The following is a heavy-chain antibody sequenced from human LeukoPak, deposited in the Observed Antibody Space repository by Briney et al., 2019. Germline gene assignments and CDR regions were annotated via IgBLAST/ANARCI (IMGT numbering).Heavy chain of an antibody. CDR2: ILTSGSTI. J-gene: IGHJ4*02. CDR1: GFTFSGYS. V-gene: IGHV3-48*02. Sequence: PGGSLRLSCAASGFTFSGYSMNWVRPAPGKGLEWISYILTSGSTIYYADSVKGRFTISRDNAKNSLYLQMNSLRDEDTAVYYCARILGLTLDYWGQGALVTVSS. CDR3: ARILGLTLDY. D-gene: IGHD1-14*01.